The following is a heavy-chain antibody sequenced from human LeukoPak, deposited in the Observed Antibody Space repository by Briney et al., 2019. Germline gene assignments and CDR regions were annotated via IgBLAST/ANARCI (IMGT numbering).Heavy chain of an antibody. CDR1: GGSFSGYY. D-gene: IGHD3-16*01. J-gene: IGHJ4*02. CDR3: ARAQMGGFGDFDY. Sequence: SETLSLTCAVYGGSFSGYYWSWIRQPPGKGLEWIGEINHSGSTNYNPSLKSRVTISVDTSKNQFSLKLSSVTAADTAVYYCARAQMGGFGDFDYWGQGTLVTVSS. CDR2: INHSGST. V-gene: IGHV4-34*01.